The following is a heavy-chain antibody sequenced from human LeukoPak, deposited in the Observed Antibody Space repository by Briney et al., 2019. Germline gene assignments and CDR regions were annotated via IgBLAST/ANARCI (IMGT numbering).Heavy chain of an antibody. J-gene: IGHJ6*03. CDR2: IWYDGTNE. CDR1: GFTFTSYA. D-gene: IGHD1-26*01. V-gene: IGHV3-33*06. CDR3: AKIGGHSGANSLHYYYMDV. Sequence: GGSLRLSCAASGFTFTSYAMHWVRQAPGKGLEWVAVIWYDGTNEYYADSVKGRFTISRDNSKNTLYLQMTSLRAEDTAAYYCAKIGGHSGANSLHYYYMDVWGKGTTVTVSS.